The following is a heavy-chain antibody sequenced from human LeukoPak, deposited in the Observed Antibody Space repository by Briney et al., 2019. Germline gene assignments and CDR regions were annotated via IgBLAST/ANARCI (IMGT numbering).Heavy chain of an antibody. J-gene: IGHJ5*02. CDR1: GGSFSSGSYY. D-gene: IGHD6-13*01. CDR2: IYYSGST. V-gene: IGHV4-61*01. Sequence: LETLSLTCTVSGGSFSSGSYYWSWIRQPPGKGLEWVGYIYYSGSTNYNPSLKSRVTISVDTSKNQFSLKLSSVTAADTAVYYCARGRPEGSSGQFPYTWFDPWGQGTLVTVSS. CDR3: ARGRPEGSSGQFPYTWFDP.